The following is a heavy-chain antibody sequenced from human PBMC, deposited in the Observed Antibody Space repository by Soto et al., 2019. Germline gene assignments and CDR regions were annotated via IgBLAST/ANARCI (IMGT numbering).Heavy chain of an antibody. J-gene: IGHJ6*02. V-gene: IGHV3-23*01. CDR1: GFTFSSYA. CDR3: AKDLPYSSSWYELGLSGSYYYGMDV. Sequence: PGGSLRLSCAASGFTFSSYAMSWVRQAPGKGLEWVSAISGSGGSTYYADSVKGRFTISRDNSKNTLYLQMNSLRAEDTAVYYCAKDLPYSSSWYELGLSGSYYYGMDVWGQGTTVTVSS. D-gene: IGHD6-13*01. CDR2: ISGSGGST.